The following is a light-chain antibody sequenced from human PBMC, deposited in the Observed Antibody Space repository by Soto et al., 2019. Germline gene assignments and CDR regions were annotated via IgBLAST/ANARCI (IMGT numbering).Light chain of an antibody. Sequence: QSALTQPPSASGSPGQSVAISCTGTSSDVGGYDFVSWYQQHPGKAPRLVIYEVTKRPSGIADRFSGSKSGNTASLTVSGLHGVEEADYYGSSSAGDRHFCVCGTGGKVTV. CDR3: SSSAGDRHFCV. V-gene: IGLV2-8*01. J-gene: IGLJ1*01. CDR1: SSDVGGYDF. CDR2: EVT.